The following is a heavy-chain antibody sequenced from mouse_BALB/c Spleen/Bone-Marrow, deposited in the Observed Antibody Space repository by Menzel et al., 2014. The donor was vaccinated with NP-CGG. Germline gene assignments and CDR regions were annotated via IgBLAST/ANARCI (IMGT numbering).Heavy chain of an antibody. CDR2: IDPYNGGT. Sequence: VQLKESGPELVKPGASVKVSCKASGYAFTSYNMYWVKQSHGKSLEWIGYIDPYNGGTNYNQKFKGKATLTVDKSSSTAYMHLNSLTSEDSAVYYCAREEYGRGFAYWGQGTLVTVSA. D-gene: IGHD2-10*02. J-gene: IGHJ3*01. V-gene: IGHV1S135*01. CDR1: GYAFTSYN. CDR3: AREEYGRGFAY.